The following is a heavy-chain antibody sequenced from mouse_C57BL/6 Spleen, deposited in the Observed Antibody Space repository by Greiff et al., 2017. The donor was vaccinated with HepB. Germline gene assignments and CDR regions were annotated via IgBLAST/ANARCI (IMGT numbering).Heavy chain of an antibody. CDR3: IYYGYDGFAY. V-gene: IGHV14-1*01. CDR1: GFNIKDYY. D-gene: IGHD2-2*01. Sequence: VQLQQSGAELVRPGASVKLSCTASGFNIKDYYMHWVKQRPEQGLEWIGRIDPEDGDTEYAPKFQGKATMTADTSSNTDYLQLSSLTSEDTAVYYCIYYGYDGFAYWGQGTLVTVSA. J-gene: IGHJ3*01. CDR2: IDPEDGDT.